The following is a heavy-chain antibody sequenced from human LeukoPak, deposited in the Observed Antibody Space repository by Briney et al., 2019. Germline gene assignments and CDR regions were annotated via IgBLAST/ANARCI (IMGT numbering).Heavy chain of an antibody. D-gene: IGHD3-3*01. V-gene: IGHV4-59*01. Sequence: SETLSLTCTVSGGSISSYYWSWIRQPPGKGLEWIGYIYYSGSTNYNPSLKSRVTISVDTSKNQFSLKLSSVTAADTAVYYCARSTSIFWSGYYTGNWFDPWGQGTLVTVSS. CDR1: GGSISSYY. CDR2: IYYSGST. J-gene: IGHJ5*02. CDR3: ARSTSIFWSGYYTGNWFDP.